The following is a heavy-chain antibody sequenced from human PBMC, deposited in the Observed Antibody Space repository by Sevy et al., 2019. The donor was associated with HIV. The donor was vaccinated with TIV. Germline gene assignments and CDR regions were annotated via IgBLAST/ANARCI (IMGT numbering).Heavy chain of an antibody. D-gene: IGHD2-2*01. CDR3: ARAPPVVVVPGAPSWFDP. Sequence: SETLSLTCAVYGGSFSGYYWNWIRQSPGKGLEWIGEINHSGSTHYNPALKNRFTISVDKSKNKFSLRLNFVTAADSAVYYFARAPPVVVVPGAPSWFDPWGQGTLVTVSS. J-gene: IGHJ5*02. CDR2: INHSGST. CDR1: GGSFSGYY. V-gene: IGHV4-34*01.